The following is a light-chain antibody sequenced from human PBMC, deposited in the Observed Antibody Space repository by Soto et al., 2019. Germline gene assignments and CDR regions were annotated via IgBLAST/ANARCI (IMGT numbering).Light chain of an antibody. CDR2: DAS. CDR1: QSIGLA. Sequence: EIVLTQSPATLSLSPGERATLSCRASQSIGLAIAWYQHKPGQAPGLLIFDASQRVTGIPARFRGSGSGTDFTLSISSLEPEDFAVYYCQQRRNWPRLAFGGGTKVDIK. J-gene: IGKJ4*01. CDR3: QQRRNWPRLA. V-gene: IGKV3-11*01.